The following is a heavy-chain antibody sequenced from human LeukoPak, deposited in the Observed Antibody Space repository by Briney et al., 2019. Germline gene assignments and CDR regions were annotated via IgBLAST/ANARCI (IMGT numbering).Heavy chain of an antibody. CDR2: ISGRSDNT. CDR3: AKWGDYDVLTGYYVSDF. J-gene: IGHJ4*02. D-gene: IGHD3-9*01. CDR1: GFIFSNYA. V-gene: IGHV3-23*01. Sequence: GGSLRLSCAASGFIFSNYAMYWVRQAPGKGLEWVSAISGRSDNTYYADSVKGRFTLSRDSSKNTPYLQMNSLRADDTAVYYCAKWGDYDVLTGYYVSDFWGQGTLVTVSS.